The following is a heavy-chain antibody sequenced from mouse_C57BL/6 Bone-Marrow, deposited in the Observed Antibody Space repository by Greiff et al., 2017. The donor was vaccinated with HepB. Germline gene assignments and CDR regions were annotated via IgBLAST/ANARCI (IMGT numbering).Heavy chain of an antibody. CDR2: IYPGNSDT. D-gene: IGHD3-2*02. J-gene: IGHJ3*01. CDR3: TREGNSSGAWFAY. Sequence: EVQLQQSGTVLARPGASVKMSCKTSGYTFTSYWMHWVKQRPGQGLEWIGAIYPGNSDTSYNQKFKGKAKLTAVTSASTAYMALSSLTNEDSAVYYCTREGNSSGAWFAYWGQGTLVTVSA. V-gene: IGHV1-5*01. CDR1: GYTFTSYW.